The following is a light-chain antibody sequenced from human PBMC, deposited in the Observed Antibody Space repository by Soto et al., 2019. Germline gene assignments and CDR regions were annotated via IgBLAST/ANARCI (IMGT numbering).Light chain of an antibody. CDR2: GAS. J-gene: IGKJ1*01. Sequence: EIVLTQSPGTLSLSPGERATLSCRASQSVSNNYLAWYQQQPGQAPRLLIYGASNRATGIPDRFSGGGSGTDFTLTISRLEPEDFAVYYCQQYGSSGTFGQGTKVDIK. CDR3: QQYGSSGT. CDR1: QSVSNNY. V-gene: IGKV3-20*01.